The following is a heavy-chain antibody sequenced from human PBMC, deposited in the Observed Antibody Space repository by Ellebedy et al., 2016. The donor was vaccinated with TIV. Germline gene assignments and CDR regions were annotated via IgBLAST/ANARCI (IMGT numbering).Heavy chain of an antibody. J-gene: IGHJ4*02. Sequence: GESLKISCAASGFSITSYAMYWVRQAPGKGPECVSSLSTSGNYNYADSVKGRFTMSRDKSTSTLYLQMNGLRAEDTAVYYCAKRRSPGNVKWSDFDSWGQGTLVTVSS. CDR1: GFSITSYA. V-gene: IGHV3-23*01. CDR2: LSTSGNY. CDR3: AKRRSPGNVKWSDFDS. D-gene: IGHD2-15*01.